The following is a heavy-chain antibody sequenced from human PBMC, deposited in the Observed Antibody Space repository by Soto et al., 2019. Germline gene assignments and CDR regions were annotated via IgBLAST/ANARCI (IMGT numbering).Heavy chain of an antibody. D-gene: IGHD1-26*01. V-gene: IGHV3-30*18. CDR3: AKEMVGATVDAFDI. CDR1: GFTFSNYG. Sequence: QVQLVESGGGVVQPGRSLRPSCAASGFTFSNYGMHWVRQAPGKGLEWVAVISYDGSNKYYADSVKGRFTISRDNSKNTLYLQMNSLRAEDTAVYYCAKEMVGATVDAFDIWGQGTMVTVSS. CDR2: ISYDGSNK. J-gene: IGHJ3*02.